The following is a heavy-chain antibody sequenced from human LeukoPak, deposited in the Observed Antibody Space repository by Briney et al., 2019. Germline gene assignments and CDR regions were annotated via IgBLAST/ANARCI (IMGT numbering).Heavy chain of an antibody. D-gene: IGHD5-24*01. V-gene: IGHV1-2*02. CDR1: GYTFTDYY. Sequence: ASVKVSCKASGYTFTDYYMHWVRQAPGQGLEWMAWINSKTGATNYAQKFQGRVTMTRDTSISTAYMELTRLRSDDTAVYYCARGVPTTLKREKYNYVIFDYWGQGTLVTVSS. CDR3: ARGVPTTLKREKYNYVIFDY. CDR2: INSKTGAT. J-gene: IGHJ4*02.